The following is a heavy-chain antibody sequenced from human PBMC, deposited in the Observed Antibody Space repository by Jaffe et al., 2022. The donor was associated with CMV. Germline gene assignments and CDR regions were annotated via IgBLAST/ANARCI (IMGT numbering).Heavy chain of an antibody. Sequence: QVQLVQSGAEVKKPGASVKVSCKASGYTFTGYYMHWVRQAPGQGLEWMGWINPNSGGTNYAQKFQGRVTMTRDTSISTAYMELSRLRSDDTAVYYCRYYGSGSYSMYGMDVWGQGTTVTVSS. CDR3: RYYGSGSYSMYGMDV. V-gene: IGHV1-2*02. D-gene: IGHD3-10*01. J-gene: IGHJ6*02. CDR1: GYTFTGYY. CDR2: INPNSGGT.